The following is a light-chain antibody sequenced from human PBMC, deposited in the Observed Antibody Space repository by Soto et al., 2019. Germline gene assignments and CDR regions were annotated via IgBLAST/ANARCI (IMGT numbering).Light chain of an antibody. V-gene: IGKV3D-15*01. Sequence: IVLTQSPATLSVSPGERVTLSCRASENVGTNLAWYQQRPGQPPRLVIYGSSTRATGISATFSGSGSRTEFTLTISSLQSEDSAVYYCQQYNNGGLSFGGGTRVEIK. CDR1: ENVGTN. J-gene: IGKJ4*01. CDR3: QQYNNGGLS. CDR2: GSS.